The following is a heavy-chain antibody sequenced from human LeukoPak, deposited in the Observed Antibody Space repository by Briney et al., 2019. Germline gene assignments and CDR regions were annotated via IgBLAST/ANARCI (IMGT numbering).Heavy chain of an antibody. V-gene: IGHV4-59*08. CDR2: IYYSGST. Sequence: SETLSLTCTVSGAPITSYYWSWIRQPPGKGLEWIGSIYYSGSTNYNPSLKSRVTISVDTSKNQFSLKLSSVTAADTAVYYCASGSYYFDYWGQGTLVTVSS. CDR3: ASGSYYFDY. CDR1: GAPITSYY. J-gene: IGHJ4*02. D-gene: IGHD1-26*01.